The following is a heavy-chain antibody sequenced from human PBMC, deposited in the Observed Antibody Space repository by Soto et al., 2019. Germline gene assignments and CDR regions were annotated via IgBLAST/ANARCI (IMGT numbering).Heavy chain of an antibody. CDR3: ARHRGRPYFHDAFDI. V-gene: IGHV4-39*01. CDR1: GGSISSSSYY. Sequence: SETLSLTCTVSGGSISSSSYYWGWIRQPPGKGLEWIGSIYYSGSTYYNPSLKSRVTISVDTSKNQFSLKLSSVTAADTAVYYCARHRGRPYFHDAFDIWGQGTMVTVSS. J-gene: IGHJ3*02. D-gene: IGHD1-26*01. CDR2: IYYSGST.